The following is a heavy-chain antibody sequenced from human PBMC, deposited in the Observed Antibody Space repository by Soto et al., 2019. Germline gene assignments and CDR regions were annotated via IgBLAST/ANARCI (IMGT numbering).Heavy chain of an antibody. CDR1: GFTFSSYG. V-gene: IGHV3-33*01. CDR3: ARDGDVNTGFGKDY. D-gene: IGHD3-16*01. CDR2: IWHDGGNK. Sequence: VGSLRLSCAASGFTFSSYGMHWVRQAPGKGLERVAFIWHDGGNKFYAESVKGRFTISGDNSKNTLYLQMTSLSAEDTAMYYCARDGDVNTGFGKDYWGQGTLVTVSS. J-gene: IGHJ4*02.